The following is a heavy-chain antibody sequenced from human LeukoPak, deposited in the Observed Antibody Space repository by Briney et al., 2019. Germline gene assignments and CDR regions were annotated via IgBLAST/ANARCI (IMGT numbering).Heavy chain of an antibody. V-gene: IGHV3-7*01. CDR2: IKQDGNEK. J-gene: IGHJ4*02. D-gene: IGHD3-3*01. CDR1: GIIMTKYW. CDR3: ARDASALH. Sequence: GGSLRLSCVASGIIMTKYWMTWVRQVPGKGLEWVATIKQDGNEKYYVDSVKGRFTISRDNAKNSLSLQMNSLRVDDTAVYYCARDASALHWGQGARVTVSS.